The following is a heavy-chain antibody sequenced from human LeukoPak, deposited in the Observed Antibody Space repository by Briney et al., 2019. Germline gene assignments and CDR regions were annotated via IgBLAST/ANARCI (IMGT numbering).Heavy chain of an antibody. J-gene: IGHJ4*02. Sequence: QPGGSLRLSCAASGFSFSSYAMVWVRQAPGKGLEWLSVVSGSGINTYYPESVKGRFTISRDNSRNTLYLQMNSLRAEDTAVYYCAKAQATNIYGPGYWGQGTLVTVSS. CDR3: AKAQATNIYGPGY. CDR1: GFSFSSYA. CDR2: VSGSGINT. V-gene: IGHV3-23*01. D-gene: IGHD5-18*01.